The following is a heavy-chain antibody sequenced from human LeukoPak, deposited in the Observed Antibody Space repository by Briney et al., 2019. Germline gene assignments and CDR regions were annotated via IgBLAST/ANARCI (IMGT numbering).Heavy chain of an antibody. Sequence: GGSLRLSCAASGFTFSSYGMHWVRQAPGKGLEWVAVISYDGSNKYYADSVKGRFTISRDNSKDTQYLQMSSLRTEDTAVYYCARDLSGRYAYDYWGQGTLVTVSS. J-gene: IGHJ4*02. CDR3: ARDLSGRYAYDY. V-gene: IGHV3-30*03. D-gene: IGHD3-16*01. CDR2: ISYDGSNK. CDR1: GFTFSSYG.